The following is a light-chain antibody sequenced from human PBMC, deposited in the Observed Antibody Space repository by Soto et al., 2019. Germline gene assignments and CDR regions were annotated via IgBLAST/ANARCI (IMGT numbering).Light chain of an antibody. Sequence: QAVVTQEPSLTVSPGGTATLTCASSTAAVTSTFYANWFQQKPGQSPRALIHATTNRHSWTPARFSGALLGGKAALTLSYVQPEDEADYYCLLYFGGVWVFGGGTKVTVL. J-gene: IGLJ3*02. CDR3: LLYFGGVWV. CDR2: ATT. V-gene: IGLV7-43*01. CDR1: TAAVTSTFY.